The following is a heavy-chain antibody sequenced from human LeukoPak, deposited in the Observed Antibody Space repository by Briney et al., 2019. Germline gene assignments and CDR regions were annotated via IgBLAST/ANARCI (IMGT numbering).Heavy chain of an antibody. CDR3: ARAYDDDYYYYMDV. J-gene: IGHJ6*03. V-gene: IGHV4-59*11. CDR2: IYHSGTT. CDR1: GGSTSSHY. D-gene: IGHD3-3*01. Sequence: SETLSLTCTVSGGSTSSHYWSWIRQPPGKGLEWIGQIYHSGTTNYNPSLKSRVTISVDTSKNQFSLKLTSVTAADTAVYYCARAYDDDYYYYMDVWGKGTTVTVSS.